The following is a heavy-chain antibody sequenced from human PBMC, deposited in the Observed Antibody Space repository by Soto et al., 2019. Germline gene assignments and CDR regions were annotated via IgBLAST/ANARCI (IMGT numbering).Heavy chain of an antibody. Sequence: TSETLSLTCTVSGAFISGYYWSWIRQPAGKGLEWIGRIYTSGSTKYSPSLKSRATMSVDTSKKQFSLKLNSVTAADTAVYYCARESTVAGTDNWFDSWGQGTLVTVSS. CDR3: ARESTVAGTDNWFDS. CDR1: GAFISGYY. J-gene: IGHJ5*01. D-gene: IGHD6-13*01. CDR2: IYTSGST. V-gene: IGHV4-4*07.